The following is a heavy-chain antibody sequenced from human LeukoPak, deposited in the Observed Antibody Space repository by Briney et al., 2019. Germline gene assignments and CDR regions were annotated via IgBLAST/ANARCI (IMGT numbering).Heavy chain of an antibody. V-gene: IGHV3-30*02. CDR3: AKPHFDY. Sequence: PGXSLRXSCAASGFTFSSYGMHWVRQAPGKGLEWVAFIRFDGSNKYYADSVKGRFTISRDNSKNMLYLQMNSLRAEDTAVYYCAKPHFDYWGQGTLVTVSS. CDR2: IRFDGSNK. CDR1: GFTFSSYG. J-gene: IGHJ4*02.